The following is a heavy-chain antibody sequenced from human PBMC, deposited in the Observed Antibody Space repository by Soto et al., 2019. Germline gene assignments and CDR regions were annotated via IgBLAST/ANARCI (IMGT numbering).Heavy chain of an antibody. CDR3: ARDPAGAMTTVTTWPRYGMDV. CDR1: GGTFSSYA. Sequence: QVQLVQSGAEVKKPGSSVKVSCKASGGTFSSYAISWVRQAPGQGLEWMGGIIPIFGTANYAQKFQGRVTSTAAEAKSTGYMELSSLRSEDTAVYYCARDPAGAMTTVTTWPRYGMDVWGQGTTVTVSS. CDR2: IIPIFGTA. D-gene: IGHD4-17*01. V-gene: IGHV1-69*12. J-gene: IGHJ6*02.